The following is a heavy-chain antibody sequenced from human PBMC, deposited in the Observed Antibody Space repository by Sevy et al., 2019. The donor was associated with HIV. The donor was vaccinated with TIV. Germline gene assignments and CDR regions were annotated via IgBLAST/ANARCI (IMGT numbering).Heavy chain of an antibody. D-gene: IGHD2-8*01. V-gene: IGHV3-53*01. CDR3: ARDNGEGGDYYYYYGMDV. CDR1: GFTVSSNY. CDR2: IYSGGST. J-gene: IGHJ6*02. Sequence: GGSLRLSCGASGFTVSSNYMSWVRQAPGKGLEWVSVIYSGGSTYYADSVKGRFTISRDNSKNTLYLQMNSLRAEDTAVYYCARDNGEGGDYYYYYGMDVWGQGTTVTVSS.